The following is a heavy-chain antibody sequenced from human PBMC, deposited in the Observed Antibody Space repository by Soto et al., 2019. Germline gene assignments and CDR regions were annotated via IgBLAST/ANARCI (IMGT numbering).Heavy chain of an antibody. CDR3: HLPHWSSASCYDYWSDP. CDR1: GFIFSNAW. V-gene: IGHV3-15*01. J-gene: IGHJ5*02. D-gene: IGHD2-2*01. CDR2: IKSKTDGGTT. Sequence: PGGSLRLSCAASGFIFSNAWMSWVRQAPGKGLEWVGRIKSKTDGGTTDYAAPVKGRFTISRDDSKNTLYLQMNSLKTEDTAVIYCHLPHWSSASCYDYWSDPWGQGTLVTGSS.